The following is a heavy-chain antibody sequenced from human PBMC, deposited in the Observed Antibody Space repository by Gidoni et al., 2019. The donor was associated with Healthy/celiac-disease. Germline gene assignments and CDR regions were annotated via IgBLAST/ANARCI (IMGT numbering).Heavy chain of an antibody. V-gene: IGHV4-59*01. CDR2: IYYSGST. CDR1: GGSISSYY. D-gene: IGHD3-10*01. Sequence: QVQLQESGPGLVKPPETLSLTCTVSGGSISSYYWSWIRQPPGKGLEWIGYIYYSGSTNYNPSLKSRVTISVDTSKNQFSLKLSSVTAADTAVYYCAAGSGSFWGQGTTVTVSS. CDR3: AAGSGSF. J-gene: IGHJ6*02.